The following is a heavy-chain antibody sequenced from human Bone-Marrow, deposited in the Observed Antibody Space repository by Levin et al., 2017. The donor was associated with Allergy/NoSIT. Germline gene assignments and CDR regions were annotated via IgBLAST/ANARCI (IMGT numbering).Heavy chain of an antibody. V-gene: IGHV3-30*18. CDR2: ISYDGSNK. CDR3: AKRSVLDRDFWSGTDYYYMDV. CDR1: GFTFSSYG. Sequence: GGSLRLSCAASGFTFSSYGMHWVRQAPGKGLEWVAVISYDGSNKYYADSVKGRFTISRDNSKNTLYLQMNSLRAEDTAVYYCAKRSVLDRDFWSGTDYYYMDVWGKGTTVTVSS. J-gene: IGHJ6*03. D-gene: IGHD3-3*01.